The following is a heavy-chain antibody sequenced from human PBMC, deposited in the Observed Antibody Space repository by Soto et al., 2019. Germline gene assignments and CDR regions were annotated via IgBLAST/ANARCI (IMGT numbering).Heavy chain of an antibody. V-gene: IGHV3-30-3*01. CDR1: GFTFSSYA. D-gene: IGHD3-3*01. CDR3: ASHYDFWSGASLDY. CDR2: ISYDGSNK. Sequence: QVQLVESGGGVVQPGRSLRLSCAASGFTFSSYAMHWVRQAPGKGLEWVAVISYDGSNKYYADSVKGRFTISRDNSKNTLYLQMNSLRAEDTAVYYCASHYDFWSGASLDYWGQGTLVTVSS. J-gene: IGHJ4*02.